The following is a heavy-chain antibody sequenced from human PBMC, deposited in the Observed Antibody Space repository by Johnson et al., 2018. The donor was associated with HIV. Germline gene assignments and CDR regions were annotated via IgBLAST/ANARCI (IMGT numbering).Heavy chain of an antibody. J-gene: IGHJ3*02. CDR1: GFTFSRYG. CDR3: ARGVDGAFDI. V-gene: IGHV3-33*01. D-gene: IGHD3-10*01. Sequence: QVQLVESGGGVVQPGRSLRLSCAASGFTFSRYGMHWVRQAPGKGLEWVAVIWYDGSNKYYADSVKGRFTISRDNSKNTLYLQMNSLRAEDTAVYYCARGVDGAFDIWGQGTMVTVSS. CDR2: IWYDGSNK.